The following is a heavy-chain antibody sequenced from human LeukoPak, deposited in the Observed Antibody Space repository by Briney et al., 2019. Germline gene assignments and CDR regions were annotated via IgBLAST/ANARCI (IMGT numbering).Heavy chain of an antibody. V-gene: IGHV1-46*01. J-gene: IGHJ6*03. CDR3: ARASPRPYSSGWLNHYYYYYMDV. D-gene: IGHD6-19*01. Sequence: AASVKVSCKASGYTFTSYGISWVRQAPGQGLEWMGIINPSGGSTSYAQKFQGRVTMTRDMSTSTVYMELSSLRSEDTAVYYCARASPRPYSSGWLNHYYYYYMDVWGKGTTVTVSS. CDR1: GYTFTSYG. CDR2: INPSGGST.